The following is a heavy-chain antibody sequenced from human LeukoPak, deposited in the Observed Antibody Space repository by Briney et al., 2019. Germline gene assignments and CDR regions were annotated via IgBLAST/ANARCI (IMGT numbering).Heavy chain of an antibody. V-gene: IGHV3-43D*04. D-gene: IGHD3-16*01. CDR1: GFTFDDYA. CDR2: ISWDGGST. CDR3: AKGGGSGRGTYFDY. J-gene: IGHJ4*02. Sequence: GGSLRLSCAASGFTFDDYAMHWVRQAPGKGLEWVSLISWDGGSTYYADSVKGRFTISRDNSKNSLYLQMNSLRAEDTALYYCAKGGGSGRGTYFDYWGQGTPVTVSS.